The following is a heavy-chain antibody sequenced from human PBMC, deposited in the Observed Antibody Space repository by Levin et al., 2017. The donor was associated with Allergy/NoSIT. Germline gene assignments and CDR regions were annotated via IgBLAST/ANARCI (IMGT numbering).Heavy chain of an antibody. J-gene: IGHJ4*02. CDR1: GITFSNAW. Sequence: AGGSLRLSCAASGITFSNAWMSWARQAPGKGLEWVGRIKSKADGGTTEYAAPVKGRFTISRDDSKNTLYLQMNSLKTEDTAVYFCTTYSSSWYYFDYWGQGTLVTVSS. CDR2: IKSKADGGTT. D-gene: IGHD6-13*01. V-gene: IGHV3-15*01. CDR3: TTYSSSWYYFDY.